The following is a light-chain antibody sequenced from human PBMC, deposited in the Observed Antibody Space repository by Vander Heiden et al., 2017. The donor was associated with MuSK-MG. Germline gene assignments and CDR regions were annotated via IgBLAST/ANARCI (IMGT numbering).Light chain of an antibody. Sequence: EIEMTQAPATLSVSPGERATLSCRASQSVSSNLAWYQQKPGQAPRLLIYGASTRATGIPARFSGSGSGTDFTLTISSLQSEDFAVYYCQQYNNWPVFTFGPGTKVDIK. V-gene: IGKV3-15*01. CDR1: QSVSSN. CDR3: QQYNNWPVFT. J-gene: IGKJ3*01. CDR2: GAS.